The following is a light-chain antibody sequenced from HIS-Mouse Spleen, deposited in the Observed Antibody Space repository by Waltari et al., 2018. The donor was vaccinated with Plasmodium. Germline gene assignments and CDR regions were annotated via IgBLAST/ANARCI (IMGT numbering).Light chain of an antibody. J-gene: IGLJ1*01. CDR2: DVS. V-gene: IGLV2-14*03. CDR3: SSYTSSSTA. CDR1: SSDVGVFNF. Sequence: QSALTQPASVSGSPGQSTPISCTGTSSDVGVFNFVSWYQQHPGKAPKLMIYDVSNRPSGVSNRFSGSKSGNTASLTISGLQAEDEADYYCSSYTSSSTAFGTGTKVTVL.